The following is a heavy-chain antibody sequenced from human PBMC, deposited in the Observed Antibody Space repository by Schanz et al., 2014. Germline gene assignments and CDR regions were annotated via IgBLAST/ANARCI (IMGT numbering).Heavy chain of an antibody. V-gene: IGHV3-23*01. CDR3: ARDLPYAMSTR. J-gene: IGHJ4*02. CDR2: ISGSGYST. Sequence: EVQLLESGGALEQPGGSLRLSCAASGITFSSYTMSWVRQAPGKGLEWVSTISGSGYSTYYADSVKGRFTISRDNSKNTLYLQMNSLRAADTAVYYCARDLPYAMSTRWGQGTLVTVSS. CDR1: GITFSSYT. D-gene: IGHD2-2*01.